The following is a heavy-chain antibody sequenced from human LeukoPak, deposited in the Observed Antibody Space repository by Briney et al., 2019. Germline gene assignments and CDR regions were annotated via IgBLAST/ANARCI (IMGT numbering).Heavy chain of an antibody. CDR1: GFTFSDFW. J-gene: IGHJ4*02. CDR2: INSGGTVT. D-gene: IGHD6-13*01. V-gene: IGHV3-74*01. CDR3: AQKLAPGRLGDY. Sequence: GGSLRLSCAASGFTFSDFWMHWVRQAPGKGLVWVSRINSGGTVTNYADSVKGRFTISRDNSKNTLYLQMNSLRAEDTAVYYCAQKLAPGRLGDYWGQGTLVTVSS.